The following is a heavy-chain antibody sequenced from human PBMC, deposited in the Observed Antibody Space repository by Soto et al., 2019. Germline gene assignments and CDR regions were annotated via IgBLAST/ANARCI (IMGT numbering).Heavy chain of an antibody. Sequence: QVQLVQSGAEVKKPGASVKVSCKASGYTFTTYGMSWVRQAPGQGLDWMGCISTYNGNTKYAERLQGSGTMTTDTTTSTAYMELRSLRSDETAVYYCARGPTDYYDNSGNYFLDYWGQGTLVTVSS. D-gene: IGHD3-22*01. CDR1: GYTFTTYG. CDR2: ISTYNGNT. J-gene: IGHJ4*02. CDR3: ARGPTDYYDNSGNYFLDY. V-gene: IGHV1-18*01.